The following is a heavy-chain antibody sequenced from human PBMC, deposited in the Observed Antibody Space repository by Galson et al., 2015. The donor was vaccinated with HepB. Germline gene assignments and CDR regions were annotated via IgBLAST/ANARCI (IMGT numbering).Heavy chain of an antibody. V-gene: IGHV1-18*01. CDR2: ISAYNGNT. D-gene: IGHD2-2*01. J-gene: IGHJ5*02. CDR3: ARAIVVVPAAMAGQNWFDP. Sequence: SVKVSCKASGHTFTSYGISWVRQAPGQGLEWMGWISAYNGNTNYAQKLQGRVTMTTDTSTSTAYMELRSLRSDDTAVYYCARAIVVVPAAMAGQNWFDPWGQGTLVTVSS. CDR1: GHTFTSYG.